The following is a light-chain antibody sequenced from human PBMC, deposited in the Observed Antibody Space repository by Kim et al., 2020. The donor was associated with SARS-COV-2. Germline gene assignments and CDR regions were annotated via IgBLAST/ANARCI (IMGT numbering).Light chain of an antibody. CDR3: GADHGSVSNFVYV. CDR2: VGTGGIVG. CDR1: SDSNNYK. Sequence: CTLSSDSNNYKLDWYQQRPGKVSRILMRVGTGGIVGSKGDGIPDLFSVWGSGLNRYLTIKNIQEDDEGDYHCGADHGSVSNFVYVFGTGTKFTVL. V-gene: IGLV9-49*01. J-gene: IGLJ1*01.